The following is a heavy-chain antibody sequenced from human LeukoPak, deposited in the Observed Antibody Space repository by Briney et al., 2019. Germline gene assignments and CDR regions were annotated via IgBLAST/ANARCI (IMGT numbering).Heavy chain of an antibody. CDR1: GFTFSSYG. D-gene: IGHD5-18*01. J-gene: IGHJ4*02. V-gene: IGHV3-30*02. Sequence: GGSLRLSCAASGFTFSSYGMHWVRQAPGKGLEWVAVIWYDGSNKYYADSVKGRFTISRDNSKNTLYLQMNSLRAEDTAVYYCAKSDTAMVEGYFDYWGQGTLVTVSS. CDR3: AKSDTAMVEGYFDY. CDR2: IWYDGSNK.